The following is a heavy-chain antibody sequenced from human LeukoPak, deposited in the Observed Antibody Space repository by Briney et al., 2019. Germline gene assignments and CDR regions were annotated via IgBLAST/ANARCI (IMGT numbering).Heavy chain of an antibody. CDR1: GFTFSDYY. V-gene: IGHV3-11*06. D-gene: IGHD3-10*01. CDR2: ISSSSSYI. Sequence: PGGSLRLSCAASGFTFSDYYMSWIRQAPGKGLEWVSYISSSSSYIYYADSVKGRFTISRDNAKNSLYLQMNSLRAEDTAVYYCAREGYYGSGSYYYWGQGTLVTVSS. CDR3: AREGYYGSGSYYY. J-gene: IGHJ4*02.